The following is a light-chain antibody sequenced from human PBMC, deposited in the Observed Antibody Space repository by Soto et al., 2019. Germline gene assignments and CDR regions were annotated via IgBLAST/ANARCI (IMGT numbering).Light chain of an antibody. CDR1: QTIRSNY. CDR2: GAS. CDR3: QQYGSSPWT. J-gene: IGKJ1*01. Sequence: ETVLTQSPGTLSLSPGERATLSCRASQTIRSNYLAWYRQTPGQAPRLLIYGASNRATGIADRFSGSGSGKAFTLLISRLEPEDFALYYWQQYGSSPWTFGQGTKVEIK. V-gene: IGKV3-20*01.